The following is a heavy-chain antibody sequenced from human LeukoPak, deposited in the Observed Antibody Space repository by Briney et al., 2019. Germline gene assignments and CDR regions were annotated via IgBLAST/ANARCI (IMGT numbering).Heavy chain of an antibody. D-gene: IGHD3-3*01. CDR3: ARGYGDFWSGSYGD. V-gene: IGHV4-34*01. CDR2: INHSGST. J-gene: IGHJ4*02. CDR1: GGSFSGYY. Sequence: PSETLSLTCAVYGGSFSGYYWSWIRRPPGKGLEWIGEINHSGSTNYNPSLKSRVTISVDTSKNQFPLKLSSVTAADTAVYYCARGYGDFWSGSYGDWGQGTLVTVSS.